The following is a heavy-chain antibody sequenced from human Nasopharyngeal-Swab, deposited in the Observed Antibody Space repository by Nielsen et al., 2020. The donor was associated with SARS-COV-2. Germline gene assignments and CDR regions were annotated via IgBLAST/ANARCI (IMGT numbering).Heavy chain of an antibody. CDR2: IDDSGTA. J-gene: IGHJ4*02. Sequence: WIRQPPGKGLEWIGNIDDSGTAFYSPSLKTRVTLSVDTSQNQFSLNLISVTAADTAVYYCARCVVSPEFYFDYWGQGALVTVSS. D-gene: IGHD2-2*01. CDR3: ARCVVSPEFYFDY. V-gene: IGHV4-39*01.